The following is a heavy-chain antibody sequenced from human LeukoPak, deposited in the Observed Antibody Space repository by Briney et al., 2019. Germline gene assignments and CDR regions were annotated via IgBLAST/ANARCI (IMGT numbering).Heavy chain of an antibody. CDR1: GFTFSSYA. V-gene: IGHV3-30-3*01. Sequence: GGSLRLSCAASGFTFSSYAMHWVRQAPGKGLEWVAVISYDGSNKYYADSVKGRFTISRDNSKNTLYLQMNSLRAEDTAVYYCVERYYWGQGTLVTVSS. D-gene: IGHD1-1*01. J-gene: IGHJ4*02. CDR2: ISYDGSNK. CDR3: VERYY.